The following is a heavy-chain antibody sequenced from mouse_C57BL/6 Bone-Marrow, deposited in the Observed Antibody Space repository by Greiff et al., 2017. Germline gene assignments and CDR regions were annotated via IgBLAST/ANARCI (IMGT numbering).Heavy chain of an antibody. V-gene: IGHV5-9*01. J-gene: IGHJ3*01. CDR3: ASLYYYGSSYPPWFAY. CDR1: GFTFSSYT. Sequence: EVKLMESGGGLVKPGGSLKLSCAASGFTFSSYTMSWVRQTPEKRLEWVATISGGGGNTYYPDSVKGRFTISRDNAKTTLYLQMSSLRSEDTALYYCASLYYYGSSYPPWFAYWGQGTLVTVSA. CDR2: ISGGGGNT. D-gene: IGHD1-1*01.